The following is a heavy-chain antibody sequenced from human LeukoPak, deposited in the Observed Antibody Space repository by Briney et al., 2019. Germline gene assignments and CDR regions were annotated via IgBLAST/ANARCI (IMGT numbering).Heavy chain of an antibody. CDR2: ISDSGGSR. D-gene: IGHD3-22*01. Sequence: GGSLRLSCEVSGFTFSSYAMTWVRQAPGKGLEWVSKISDSGGSRYYADSVKGRFTISRDNSKNTLYLQVKSLRAEDTAVYYCATPYDSTSYYPLTYWGQGTLVTVSS. CDR3: ATPYDSTSYYPLTY. CDR1: GFTFSSYA. J-gene: IGHJ4*02. V-gene: IGHV3-23*01.